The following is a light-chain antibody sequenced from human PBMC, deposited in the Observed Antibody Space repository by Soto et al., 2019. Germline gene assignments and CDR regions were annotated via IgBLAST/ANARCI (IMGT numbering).Light chain of an antibody. CDR3: QQRSSWLT. V-gene: IGKV3-11*01. J-gene: IGKJ4*01. Sequence: EIVLTQSPATLSLSPGERATLSCRASQSVSTWLAWYQQKPGQAPRLLIYDASNRATGIPARFSGSGSGTDFTLTISSLETEDSAVYYCQQRSSWLTFGGGTKVEIK. CDR1: QSVSTW. CDR2: DAS.